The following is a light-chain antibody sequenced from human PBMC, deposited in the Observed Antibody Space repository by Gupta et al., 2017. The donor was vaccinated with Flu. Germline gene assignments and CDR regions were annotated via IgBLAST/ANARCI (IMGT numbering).Light chain of an antibody. CDR3: HQYDTRPWT. J-gene: IGKJ1*01. CDR2: KAS. V-gene: IGKV1-5*03. Sequence: GDRVAITCQASQNIVNWLAWYQQKPGRAPKLLIYKASDLERGVPSRFSGCKSGTDFTLAISSLQPDDIATYYCHQYDTRPWTFGQGTKVEI. CDR1: QNIVNW.